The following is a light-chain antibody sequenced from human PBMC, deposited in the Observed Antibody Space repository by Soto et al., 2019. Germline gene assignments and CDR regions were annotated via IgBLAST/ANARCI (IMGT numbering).Light chain of an antibody. CDR1: QSVGSSY. V-gene: IGKV3D-20*02. Sequence: EILLTQSPGTLCLSPGEGATLACRASQSVGSSYLAWYQQKPGQAPRLIIYATSSRANGIPDRFSGSGSGTDFTLTISSLEPQDFAIYYCQQRSNWPRFTFGPGTKVDI. CDR3: QQRSNWPRFT. CDR2: ATS. J-gene: IGKJ3*01.